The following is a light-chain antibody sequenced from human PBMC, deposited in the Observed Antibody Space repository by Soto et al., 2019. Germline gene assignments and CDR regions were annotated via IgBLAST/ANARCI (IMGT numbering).Light chain of an antibody. CDR3: QQRSNWPPLT. CDR2: DAS. Sequence: EIVLTQSPATLSLSPGERATLSCRASQSISSFLGWYQQKPGQAPRLLIYDASTRATGIPARFSGSGSGTDFTLTISSLEPEVSAIYYCQQRSNWPPLTFGGGTKVEIK. J-gene: IGKJ4*01. V-gene: IGKV3-11*01. CDR1: QSISSF.